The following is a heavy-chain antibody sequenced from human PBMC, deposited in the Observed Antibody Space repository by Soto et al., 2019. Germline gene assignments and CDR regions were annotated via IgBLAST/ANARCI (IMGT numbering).Heavy chain of an antibody. V-gene: IGHV4-31*11. J-gene: IGHJ5*02. Sequence: QVQLQESGPGLVKPSHTLSLTCAVSGDSIGTDGYYWSWIRQLPGKGLEWIGHMYYSGSTSYNPSLKSRVTFSGDTSKNQFSLSLTSVTAADTAVYFCARGGVLRFLKWFPGGWLDPWGQGTLVSVSS. D-gene: IGHD3-3*01. CDR3: ARGGVLRFLKWFPGGWLDP. CDR2: MYYSGST. CDR1: GDSIGTDGYY.